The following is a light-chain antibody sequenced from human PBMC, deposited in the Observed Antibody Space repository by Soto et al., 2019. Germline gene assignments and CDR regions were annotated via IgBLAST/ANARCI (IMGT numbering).Light chain of an antibody. CDR3: HQYAVSPHT. J-gene: IGKJ4*01. CDR1: QSVGRNY. Sequence: EIVLTQSPGTLSLSPGESATLSCRASQSVGRNYLAWFQHKPDQAPRLLIYDASYRATGVPVRGSGSGSGTDFTLSVTILEAEDLAVYCCHQYAVSPHTFCGGTTGEIK. V-gene: IGKV3-20*01. CDR2: DAS.